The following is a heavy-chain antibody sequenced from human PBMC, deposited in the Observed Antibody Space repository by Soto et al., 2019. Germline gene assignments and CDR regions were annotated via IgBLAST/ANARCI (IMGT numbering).Heavy chain of an antibody. J-gene: IGHJ3*02. CDR3: SRGSTYRHAFYI. CDR2: IGTAGDT. Sequence: EVQLVVSGGGLVQPGGSLRLSCAASGFTFSSYDMHWVRQAIGKGLEWVSAIGTAGDTYYAGSVKRQFIIFRENAKNSLYLKMNTLTASDTDVYYCSRGSTYRHAFYICVQSTIVNVAS. V-gene: IGHV3-13*01. D-gene: IGHD2-2*01. CDR1: GFTFSSYD.